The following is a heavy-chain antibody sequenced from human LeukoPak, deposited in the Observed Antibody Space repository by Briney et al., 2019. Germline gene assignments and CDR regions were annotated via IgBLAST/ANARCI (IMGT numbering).Heavy chain of an antibody. CDR1: GYSISSDYY. CDR2: IYHSGST. D-gene: IGHD6-6*01. V-gene: IGHV4-38-2*02. J-gene: IGHJ4*02. CDR3: ARGGQLVS. Sequence: PSETLSLTCTVSGYSISSDYYWAWIRQPPGKGLEWIATIYHSGSTYYNPSLKSRVTISVGTSKNQFSLRLTSVTAADTAVYYCARGGQLVSWGQGTLVTVSS.